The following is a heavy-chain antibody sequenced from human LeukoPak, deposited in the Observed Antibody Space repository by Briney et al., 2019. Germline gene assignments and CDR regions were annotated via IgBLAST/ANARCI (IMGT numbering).Heavy chain of an antibody. CDR3: ARIPYSYSYSSSWYVDY. Sequence: SETLSLTCTVSGGSISSYYWSWIRQPPGKGLEWIGYIYYSGSTNYSPSLKSRVTISVDTSKNQFSLKLSSVTAADTAVYYCARIPYSYSYSSSWYVDYWGQGTLVTVSS. CDR2: IYYSGST. J-gene: IGHJ4*02. D-gene: IGHD6-13*01. V-gene: IGHV4-59*01. CDR1: GGSISSYY.